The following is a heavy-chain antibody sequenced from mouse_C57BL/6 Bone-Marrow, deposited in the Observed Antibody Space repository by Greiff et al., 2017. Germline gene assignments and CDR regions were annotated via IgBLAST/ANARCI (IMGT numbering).Heavy chain of an antibody. CDR1: GYTFTDYY. CDR3: ARSILYCGRSSYSIGC. Sequence: QVQLQQPGPELVKPGASVKISCKASGYTFTDYYINWVKQRPGQGLEWIGWIFPGSGRTYYNTKFKGKATMTVDKSSSTAYMSLSSLTSEDSAVYFCARSILYCGRSSYSIGCWGQGTSVTVSS. J-gene: IGHJ4*01. V-gene: IGHV1-75*01. CDR2: IFPGSGRT. D-gene: IGHD1-1*01.